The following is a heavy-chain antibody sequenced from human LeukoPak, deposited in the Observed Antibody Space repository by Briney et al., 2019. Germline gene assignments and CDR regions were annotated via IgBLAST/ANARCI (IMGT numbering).Heavy chain of an antibody. V-gene: IGHV1-18*01. CDR1: GYTFTSYG. J-gene: IGHJ6*02. D-gene: IGHD2-2*01. Sequence: APVKVSCKASGYTFTSYGISWVRQAPGQGLEWMGWITAYNGNTNYAQKLQGRVTMTTDTSTSTAYMELRSLRSDDTAVYYCARSIVVVPAAMGPNYYYYGMDVWGQGTTVTVSS. CDR2: ITAYNGNT. CDR3: ARSIVVVPAAMGPNYYYYGMDV.